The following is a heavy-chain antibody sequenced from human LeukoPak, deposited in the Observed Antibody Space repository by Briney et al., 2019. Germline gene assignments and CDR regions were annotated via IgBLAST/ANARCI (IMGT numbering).Heavy chain of an antibody. D-gene: IGHD6-13*01. CDR1: GFTFSSYA. CDR3: ARGEAAEEKIYYYYYGMDV. J-gene: IGHJ6*02. CDR2: ISGSGGST. V-gene: IGHV3-23*01. Sequence: PGGSLRLSCAASGFTFSSYAMSWVRQAPGKGLEWVSAISGSGGSTYYADSVKGRFTISRDNSKNTLYLQMNSLRAEDTAVYYCARGEAAEEKIYYYYYGMDVWGQGTTVTVSS.